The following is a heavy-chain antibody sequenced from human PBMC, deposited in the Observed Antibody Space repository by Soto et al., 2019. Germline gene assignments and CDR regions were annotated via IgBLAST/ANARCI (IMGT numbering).Heavy chain of an antibody. Sequence: QVRLLQSGAEVKKPGSSVKVSCKASGGTFSSYAISWVRQAPGQGLEWMGGIIPIFGTANYAQKFQGRVTITADESTSTAYMELSSLRSEDTAVYYCARVHCGGDCSANYYYYYGMDVWGQGTTVTVSS. CDR3: ARVHCGGDCSANYYYYYGMDV. V-gene: IGHV1-69*01. CDR1: GGTFSSYA. J-gene: IGHJ6*02. CDR2: IIPIFGTA. D-gene: IGHD2-21*02.